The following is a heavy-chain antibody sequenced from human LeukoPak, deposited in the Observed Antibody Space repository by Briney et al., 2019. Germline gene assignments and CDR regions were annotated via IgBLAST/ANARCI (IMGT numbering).Heavy chain of an antibody. J-gene: IGHJ6*03. Sequence: SSETLSLTCSVSGGSLTNYYWSWIRQPPGKGLELIAYMHYSGSTYSNPAFGSRVTISADMSKNEVSLILTSVTAADTAVYYCARKYGSGSYAYLDVWGKGTTVTVSS. CDR2: MHYSGST. D-gene: IGHD3-10*01. CDR1: GGSLTNYY. V-gene: IGHV4-59*01. CDR3: ARKYGSGSYAYLDV.